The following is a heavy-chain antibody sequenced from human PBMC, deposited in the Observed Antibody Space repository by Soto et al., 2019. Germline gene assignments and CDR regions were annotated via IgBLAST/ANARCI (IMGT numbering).Heavy chain of an antibody. V-gene: IGHV1-18*01. Sequence: QVQLVQSGAEVKKPGASVQVSCKASGYTFTSYGISWVRQAPGQGREWMVWISAYNGHTNYAQKLQGRVTMTTATSTSTAYMAVRSLRFDDTAVYYCARGGRRYSGSYYTQWGQGTLVTVSS. J-gene: IGHJ4*02. CDR1: GYTFTSYG. CDR3: ARGGRRYSGSYYTQ. CDR2: ISAYNGHT. D-gene: IGHD1-26*01.